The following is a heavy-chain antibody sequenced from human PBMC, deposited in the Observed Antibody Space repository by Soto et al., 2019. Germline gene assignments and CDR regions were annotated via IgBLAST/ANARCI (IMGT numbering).Heavy chain of an antibody. V-gene: IGHV3-53*01. J-gene: IGHJ5*02. CDR1: GFTVSSDY. CDR3: ARAYGGNPALFDP. D-gene: IGHD4-17*01. CDR2: IYPGGST. Sequence: PGGSLRLSCAASGFTVSSDYMSWVRQAPGKGLEWVSVIYPGGSTYYADSVKGRFTFSRDNSKNTLYLQMNSLRAEDTAVYYCARAYGGNPALFDPWGQGTLVTVSS.